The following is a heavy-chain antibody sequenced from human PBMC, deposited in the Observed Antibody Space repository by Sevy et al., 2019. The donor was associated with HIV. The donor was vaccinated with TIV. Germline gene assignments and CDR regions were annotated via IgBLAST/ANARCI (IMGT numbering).Heavy chain of an antibody. CDR1: GGSSSGYY. V-gene: IGHV4-34*01. CDR3: ARGGIMATTEYGMDV. D-gene: IGHD1-1*01. J-gene: IGHJ6*02. Sequence: SETLSRTCAVSGGSSSGYYWAWIRQSPGKGLEWIGEISHRGSTKYNPSLKSRVSISVDTSKDQISLGLTSLTAADTAVYYCARGGIMATTEYGMDVWGHGTTVTVSS. CDR2: ISHRGST.